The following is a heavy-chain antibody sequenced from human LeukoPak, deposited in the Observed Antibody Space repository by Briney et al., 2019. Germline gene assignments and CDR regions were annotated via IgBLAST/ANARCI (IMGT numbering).Heavy chain of an antibody. D-gene: IGHD2-21*02. J-gene: IGHJ4*02. V-gene: IGHV1-2*02. CDR1: GYTFTAYY. CDR2: INLYSGGT. CDR3: ARVAGGDWYYFDL. Sequence: ASVKVSCKAFGYTFTAYYMHCVRQAPGQGLEWMGWINLYSGGTNYAQKFQGRVTMTRDTSISAAYMELDRLGSDDTAVYYCARVAGGDWYYFDLWGQGSLVTVSS.